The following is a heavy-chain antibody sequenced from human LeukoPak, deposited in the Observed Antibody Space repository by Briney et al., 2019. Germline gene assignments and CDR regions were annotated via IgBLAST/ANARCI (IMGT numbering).Heavy chain of an antibody. V-gene: IGHV4-4*07. D-gene: IGHD2-21*02. J-gene: IGHJ4*02. CDR3: ARQYCGGDCYGIDY. CDR1: GGSISSYY. Sequence: SETLSLTCTVSGGSISSYYWSWIRQPAGKGLEWIGHIYTSGSTNYNPSLKSRVTISVDTSKNQFSLKLTSVTAADTAVYYCARQYCGGDCYGIDYWGQGTLVTVSS. CDR2: IYTSGST.